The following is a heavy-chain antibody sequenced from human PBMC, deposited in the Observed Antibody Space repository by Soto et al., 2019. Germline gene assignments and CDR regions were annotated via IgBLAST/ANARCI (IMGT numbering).Heavy chain of an antibody. CDR1: GGSISSYY. CDR3: ARYSSGCDY. J-gene: IGHJ4*02. CDR2: IYYSGST. V-gene: IGHV4-59*01. D-gene: IGHD6-19*01. Sequence: SETLSLTCTVSGGSISSYYWSWIRQPPGKGLEWIGYIYYSGSTNYNPSLKSRVTISVDTSKNQFSLKLSSVTAADTAVYYCARYSSGCDYWGQGALVTVSS.